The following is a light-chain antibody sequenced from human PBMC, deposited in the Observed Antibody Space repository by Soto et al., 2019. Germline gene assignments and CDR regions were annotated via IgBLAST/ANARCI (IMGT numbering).Light chain of an antibody. CDR2: DAS. CDR3: QHYGRSPFT. Sequence: EIVLTQSPGTLSLSPGERATLSCRASQSVSSSYLAWYQQKPGQAPRHIMYDASIRATGIPDSFSGGASGTEFTLTISRLEPEDLAVYYCQHYGRSPFTFGPGTKVEIK. V-gene: IGKV3-20*01. CDR1: QSVSSSY. J-gene: IGKJ3*01.